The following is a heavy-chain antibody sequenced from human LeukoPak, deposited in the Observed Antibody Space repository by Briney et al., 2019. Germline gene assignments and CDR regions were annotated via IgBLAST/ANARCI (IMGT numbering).Heavy chain of an antibody. Sequence: PGGTLRLSCGPSGFTFRTNYMNWVRQAPGKGLEWVARIKNKASSFATEYAASVRGRFTISGDDSKDSLYLQMNSLKADDTAIYYCIREFYSKFHIWGQGTLVTVSS. J-gene: IGHJ4*02. D-gene: IGHD2-15*01. CDR3: IREFYSKFHI. CDR1: GFTFRTNY. CDR2: IKNKASSFAT. V-gene: IGHV3-72*01.